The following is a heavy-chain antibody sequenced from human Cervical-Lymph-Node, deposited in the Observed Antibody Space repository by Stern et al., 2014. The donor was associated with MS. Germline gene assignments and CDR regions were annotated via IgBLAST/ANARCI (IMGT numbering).Heavy chain of an antibody. D-gene: IGHD3-10*01. V-gene: IGHV1-24*01. CDR2: SDPEDNEI. CDR1: GDTLTEVS. Sequence: VQLVQSGAEVKKPGASVKVSCKVYGDTLTEVSMHWVRQAPGQGLEWMGGSDPEDNEIVYAQKFQGRVTMTEDTSTDTAYMELSSLRSEDTAVYYCATDRKNPLWFGESQTLRGVFDPWGQGTQVTVSS. J-gene: IGHJ5*02. CDR3: ATDRKNPLWFGESQTLRGVFDP.